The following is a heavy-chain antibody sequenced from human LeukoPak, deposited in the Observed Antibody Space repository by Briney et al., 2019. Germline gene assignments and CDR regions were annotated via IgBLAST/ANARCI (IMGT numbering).Heavy chain of an antibody. V-gene: IGHV3-23*01. D-gene: IGHD3-3*01. CDR1: GFTFSSYA. CDR3: VKYHDFWSGPQQPSDA. J-gene: IGHJ5*02. Sequence: PGGSLRLSCAASGFTFSSYAMSWVRQAPGKWLEWVSAISGSGGSTYYADSVKGRFTISRDNSKNTLYLQMNSLRAEDTAVYYCVKYHDFWSGPQQPSDAWGQGTLVTVSS. CDR2: ISGSGGST.